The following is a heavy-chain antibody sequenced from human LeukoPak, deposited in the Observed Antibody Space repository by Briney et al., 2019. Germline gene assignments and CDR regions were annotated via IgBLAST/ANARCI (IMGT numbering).Heavy chain of an antibody. CDR2: IGVGSGNT. V-gene: IGHV1-58*02. J-gene: IGHJ4*02. CDR3: AAVYCSGGSCYSEVLDY. D-gene: IGHD2-15*01. Sequence: SVKVSCKASGFTFTSSAMQWVRQARGQRLEWIGWIGVGSGNTNYAQKFQERVTITRDMSTSTAYMELSSLRSEDTAVYYCAAVYCSGGSCYSEVLDYWGQGTLVTVSS. CDR1: GFTFTSSA.